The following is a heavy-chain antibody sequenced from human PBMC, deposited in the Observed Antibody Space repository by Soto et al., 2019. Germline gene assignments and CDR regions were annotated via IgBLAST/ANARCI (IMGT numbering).Heavy chain of an antibody. CDR1: GGSISSYY. Sequence: PSETLSLTCTVSGGSISSYYWSWIRQPPGKGLEWIGYIYYSGSTNYNPSLKSRVTISVDTSKNQFSLKLGSVTAADTAVYYCARETGTTNYYYHGMDVWGQGTTVTVSS. D-gene: IGHD1-7*01. CDR3: ARETGTTNYYYHGMDV. CDR2: IYYSGST. J-gene: IGHJ6*02. V-gene: IGHV4-59*01.